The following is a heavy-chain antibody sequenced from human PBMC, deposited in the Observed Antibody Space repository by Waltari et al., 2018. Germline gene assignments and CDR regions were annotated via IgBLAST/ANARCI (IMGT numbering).Heavy chain of an antibody. Sequence: EVQLVESGGGLVKPGGSLRLSCAASGFTFSSYSMNWVRQAPGKGLEWVSSISSSSSYIYYAGSVKGRFTISRDNAKNSLYLQMNSLRAEDTAVYYCASTPRPAYSSSWSSGAFDIWGQGTMVTVSS. CDR3: ASTPRPAYSSSWSSGAFDI. CDR1: GFTFSSYS. J-gene: IGHJ3*02. CDR2: ISSSSSYI. V-gene: IGHV3-21*01. D-gene: IGHD6-13*01.